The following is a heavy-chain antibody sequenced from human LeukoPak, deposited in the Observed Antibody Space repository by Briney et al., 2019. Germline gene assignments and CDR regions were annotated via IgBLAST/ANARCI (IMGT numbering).Heavy chain of an antibody. CDR3: ARETSGYYYKSYFDY. Sequence: GGSLRLSCAASGFTFSNSWMHWVRQAPGKGLVWVSRINTDGSRTNYADSVKGRFTISRDNAKNTLYLQMSSLRAEDAAVYYCARETSGYYYKSYFDYWGQGTLVTVSS. D-gene: IGHD3-22*01. CDR2: INTDGSRT. V-gene: IGHV3-74*01. J-gene: IGHJ4*02. CDR1: GFTFSNSW.